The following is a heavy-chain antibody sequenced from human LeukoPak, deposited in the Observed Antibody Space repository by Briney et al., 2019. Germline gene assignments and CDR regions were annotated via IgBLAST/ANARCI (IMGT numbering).Heavy chain of an antibody. CDR3: ARATAFFDI. CDR1: GDSISRSSW. V-gene: IGHV4-59*01. Sequence: PSETLSLTCTVSGDSISRSSWWSWVRQSPGKGLGWIGYIYYSGSTNYNPSLKSRVTISVDTSKNQFSLKLTSVTAADTAVYYCARATAFFDIWGQGTMVTVSS. J-gene: IGHJ3*02. CDR2: IYYSGST.